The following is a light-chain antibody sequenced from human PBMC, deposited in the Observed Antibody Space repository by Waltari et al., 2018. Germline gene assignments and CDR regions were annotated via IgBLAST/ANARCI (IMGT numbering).Light chain of an antibody. V-gene: IGLV2-11*01. Sequence: QSALTQPPSVSGSPGQPVTISCIGTDSDIGDTNYFSWYQQHPGKAPKPIIFDVNARPSGVPDRFSGSKSGNTASLTISGLQFEDESDYVCCSYAGHFTWVFGGGTKLTVL. J-gene: IGLJ3*02. CDR3: CSYAGHFTWV. CDR1: DSDIGDTNY. CDR2: DVN.